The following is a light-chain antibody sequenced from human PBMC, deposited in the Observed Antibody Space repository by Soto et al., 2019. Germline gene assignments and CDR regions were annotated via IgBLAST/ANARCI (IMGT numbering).Light chain of an antibody. CDR1: QTINSW. Sequence: DIQMTQSPSTLSASVGERVIITCRASQTINSWLAWYQQKPGKAPRLLIYEASSLESGVPSRFSGSGSGTEFTLTINSLQPDDFATYYCQQYKSYWLTFGGGTKVEIK. J-gene: IGKJ4*01. CDR2: EAS. V-gene: IGKV1-5*03. CDR3: QQYKSYWLT.